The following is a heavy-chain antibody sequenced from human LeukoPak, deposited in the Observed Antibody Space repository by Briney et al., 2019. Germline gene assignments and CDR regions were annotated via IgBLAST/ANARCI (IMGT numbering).Heavy chain of an antibody. J-gene: IGHJ6*03. D-gene: IGHD3-10*01. Sequence: PSETLSLTCTVSGGSISSTSYYWGWIRQPPGKGLEWIGNIYYSGSTYYNPSLKSRVTISADTSNNQFSLKLKSVTAADTAVYYCARALRQFGYYYYYMDVWGKGTTVTVSS. CDR3: ARALRQFGYYYYYMDV. CDR2: IYYSGST. V-gene: IGHV4-39*07. CDR1: GGSISSTSYY.